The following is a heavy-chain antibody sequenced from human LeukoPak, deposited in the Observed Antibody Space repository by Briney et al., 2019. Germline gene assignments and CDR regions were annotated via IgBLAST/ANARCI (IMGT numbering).Heavy chain of an antibody. CDR3: AREEASSSSGWFDP. D-gene: IGHD6-6*01. J-gene: IGHJ5*02. V-gene: IGHV1-69*06. Sequence: SVKVSCKASVGTFSSYAISWVRQDPGQGLEWMGGIIPIFGTANYAQKFQGRVTITADKSTSTAYMELSSLRSEDTAVYYCAREEASSSSGWFDPWGQGTLVTVSS. CDR2: IIPIFGTA. CDR1: VGTFSSYA.